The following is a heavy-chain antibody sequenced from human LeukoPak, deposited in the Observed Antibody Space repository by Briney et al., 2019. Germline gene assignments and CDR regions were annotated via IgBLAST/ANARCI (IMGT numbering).Heavy chain of an antibody. Sequence: GGSLRLSCAASGFTFSDYYMSWIRQAPGKGLEWVSYISSSGSTIYYADSVKGRFTISRDNAKNSLYLQMNSLRAEDTAVYYCASDRIVVVPAASYYYGMDVWGKGTTVTVSS. D-gene: IGHD2-2*01. J-gene: IGHJ6*04. CDR3: ASDRIVVVPAASYYYGMDV. CDR1: GFTFSDYY. CDR2: ISSSGSTI. V-gene: IGHV3-11*04.